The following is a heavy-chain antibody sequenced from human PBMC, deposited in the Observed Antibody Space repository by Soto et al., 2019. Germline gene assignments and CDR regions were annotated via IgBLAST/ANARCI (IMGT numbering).Heavy chain of an antibody. D-gene: IGHD3-10*01. CDR2: ISVSGGNT. V-gene: IGHV3-23*01. CDR1: GFTFSNYA. J-gene: IGHJ4*02. Sequence: EVQLLESGGGLVQPGGSLRLSCAASGFTFSNYAMNWVRQPPGKGLEWVSLISVSGGNTYYADSVKGRFTISRDNSKNTLYLQMNSLRAEDTAVYYCATDMVRGVLIYAFDYWGQGTLVTVSS. CDR3: ATDMVRGVLIYAFDY.